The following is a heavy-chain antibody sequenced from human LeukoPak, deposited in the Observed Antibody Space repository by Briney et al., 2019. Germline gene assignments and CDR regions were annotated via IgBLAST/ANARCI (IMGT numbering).Heavy chain of an antibody. J-gene: IGHJ6*03. CDR2: IYYSGST. CDR1: GGSISSGGHY. Sequence: SETLSLTCTVSGGSISSGGHYWSWIRQHPGKGLEWIGYIYYSGSTYYNPSLKSRVTISVHTSKNQFSLKLSSVTAADTAVYYCARGLFSSSWSYYYYMDVWGKGTTVTVSS. V-gene: IGHV4-31*03. CDR3: ARGLFSSSWSYYYYMDV. D-gene: IGHD6-13*01.